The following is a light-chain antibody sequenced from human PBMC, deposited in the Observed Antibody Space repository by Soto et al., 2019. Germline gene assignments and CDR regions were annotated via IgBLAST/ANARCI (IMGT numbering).Light chain of an antibody. CDR2: ENN. CDR3: GSWDSSLFVGV. CDR1: HSDIGSNY. J-gene: IGLJ2*01. V-gene: IGLV1-51*01. Sequence: QSVLTQPPSVSAAPGQTVTISCSGRHSDIGSNYVSWYQQVPGTAPKLLIYENNRRPAGVPDRFSGSKSGTSATLGITGLQTGDEADYYCGSWDSSLFVGVFGGGTQLTVL.